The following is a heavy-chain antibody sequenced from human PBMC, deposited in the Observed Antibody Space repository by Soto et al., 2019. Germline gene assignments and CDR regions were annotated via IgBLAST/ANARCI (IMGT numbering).Heavy chain of an antibody. CDR1: GGSINNDDFY. J-gene: IGHJ2*01. CDR2: VYYSGSS. V-gene: IGHV4-30-4*01. D-gene: IGHD3-22*01. Sequence: SETLSLTCSVSGGSINNDDFYWSWLRQTPGKGLQWIGYVYYSGSSDCIPSLKSRLSMSIDKSKNQFTLKLSSVTAADTAIYYCARMSYYYDKWYFDLWGRGPLVTVSS. CDR3: ARMSYYYDKWYFDL.